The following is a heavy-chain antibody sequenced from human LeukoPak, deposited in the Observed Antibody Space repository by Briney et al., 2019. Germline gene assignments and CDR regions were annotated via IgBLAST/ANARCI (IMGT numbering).Heavy chain of an antibody. CDR3: ARGYYYGSGIFDH. CDR2: IKQDGSEK. J-gene: IGHJ4*02. V-gene: IGHV3-7*01. Sequence: TGGSLRLSCAASGFTFSSYWMSWVRQAPGKGLEWVANIKQDGSEKYYVDSVKGRFTISRDNAKNSLYLQMNSLRAEDTAVYYCARGYYYGSGIFDHWGQGTLVTVSS. CDR1: GFTFSSYW. D-gene: IGHD3-10*01.